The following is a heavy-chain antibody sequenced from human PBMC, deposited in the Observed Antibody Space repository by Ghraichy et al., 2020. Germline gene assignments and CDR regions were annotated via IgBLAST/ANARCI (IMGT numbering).Heavy chain of an antibody. Sequence: SETLSLTCAVSGGSISSGGYSWSWIRQPPGKGLEWIGYIYYSGSTYYNPSLKSRVTISVDTSKNQFSLKLSSVTAADTAVYYCARLRYGSGSTRGWFDPWGQGTLVTVSS. D-gene: IGHD3-10*01. CDR1: GGSISSGGYS. V-gene: IGHV4-30-4*07. J-gene: IGHJ5*02. CDR2: IYYSGST. CDR3: ARLRYGSGSTRGWFDP.